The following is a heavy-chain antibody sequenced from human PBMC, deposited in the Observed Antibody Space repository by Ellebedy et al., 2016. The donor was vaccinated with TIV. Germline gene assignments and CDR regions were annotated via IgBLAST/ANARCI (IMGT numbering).Heavy chain of an antibody. V-gene: IGHV4-59*11. CDR3: ARGYSGTYDPSDY. CDR2: IYYSGST. J-gene: IGHJ4*02. CDR1: GGPISLHY. D-gene: IGHD1-26*01. Sequence: MPSETLSLTCTVSGGPISLHYWTWIRQPPGKGLEWIGYIYYSGSTKYNPSLKSRVTISVDTSKNQFSLNLSSVTAADTAVYYCARGYSGTYDPSDYWGRGTLVTVSS.